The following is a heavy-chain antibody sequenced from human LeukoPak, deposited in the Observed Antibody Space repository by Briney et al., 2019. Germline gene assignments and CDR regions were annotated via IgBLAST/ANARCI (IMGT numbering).Heavy chain of an antibody. CDR2: VYYSGST. V-gene: IGHV4-59*01. D-gene: IGHD4-17*01. CDR1: GGSISSSY. Sequence: SETLSLTCTVSGGSISSSYWSWIRQPPGKGLEWIGYVYYSGSTNYNPSLKSRVTMSVDTSKNEFSLKLSSVTAADTAVYYCARENYDDRLRIDYWGQGTLVTVSS. CDR3: ARENYDDRLRIDY. J-gene: IGHJ4*02.